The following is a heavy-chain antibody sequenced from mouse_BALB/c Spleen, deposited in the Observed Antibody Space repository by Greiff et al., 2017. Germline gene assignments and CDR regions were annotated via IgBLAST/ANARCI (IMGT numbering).Heavy chain of an antibody. J-gene: IGHJ3*01. CDR1: GFDFSRYW. D-gene: IGHD2-4*01. CDR3: ARPVYYDYDAWFAY. V-gene: IGHV4-1*02. CDR2: INPDSSTI. Sequence: VQLKESGGGLVQPGGSLKLSCAASGFDFSRYWMSWVRQAPGKGLEWIGEINPDSSTINYTPSLKDKFIISRDNAKNTLYLQMSKVRSEDTALYYCARPVYYDYDAWFAYWGQGTLVTVSA.